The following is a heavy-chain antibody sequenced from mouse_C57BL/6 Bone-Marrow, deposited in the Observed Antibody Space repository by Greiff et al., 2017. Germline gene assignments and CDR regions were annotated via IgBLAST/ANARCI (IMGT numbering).Heavy chain of an antibody. Sequence: DVMLVESGGGLVKPGGSLKLSCAASGFTFSDYGMHWVRQAPEKGLEWVAYISSGSSTIYYADTVKGRFTISSDNAKNTLFLQMTSLRSEDTAMYYCARRLLLLRYWYFDVWGTGTTVTVSS. CDR2: ISSGSSTI. CDR1: GFTFSDYG. D-gene: IGHD1-1*01. J-gene: IGHJ1*03. V-gene: IGHV5-17*01. CDR3: ARRLLLLRYWYFDV.